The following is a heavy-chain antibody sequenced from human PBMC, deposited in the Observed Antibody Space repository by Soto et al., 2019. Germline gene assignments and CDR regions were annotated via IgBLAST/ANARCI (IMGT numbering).Heavy chain of an antibody. CDR3: AKDPPSEDTAMAPFGY. D-gene: IGHD5-18*01. CDR1: GFTFSSYA. J-gene: IGHJ4*02. CDR2: ISGSGGST. V-gene: IGHV3-23*01. Sequence: PGGSLRLSCAASGFTFSSYAMSWVRQAPGKGLGWVSAISGSGGSTYYADSVKGRFTISRDNSKNTLYLQMNSLRAEDTAVYYCAKDPPSEDTAMAPFGYWGQGTLVTVSS.